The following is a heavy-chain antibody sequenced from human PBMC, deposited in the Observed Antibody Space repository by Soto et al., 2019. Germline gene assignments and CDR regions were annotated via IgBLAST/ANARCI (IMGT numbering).Heavy chain of an antibody. CDR1: GFTFSSYS. Sequence: PGGSLRLSCAASGFTFSSYSMNWVRQAPGKGLEWVSYIRSSSDTIYYADSVKGRFTISRDNAKNSLSLYLNSLRVEDTAVYYCAREVGRSMDVWGQGTTVTVSS. J-gene: IGHJ6*02. CDR3: AREVGRSMDV. CDR2: IRSSSDTI. D-gene: IGHD3-10*01. V-gene: IGHV3-48*01.